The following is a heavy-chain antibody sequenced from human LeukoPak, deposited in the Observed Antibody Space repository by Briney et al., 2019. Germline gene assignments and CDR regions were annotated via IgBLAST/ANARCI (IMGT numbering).Heavy chain of an antibody. J-gene: IGHJ4*02. Sequence: GGSLRLSCAASGFTFSSYGMHWVRQAPGKGLEWVAVISYDGSNKYYADSVKGRFTISRDNSKNTLYLQMNSLRAEDTAVYYCARETSSNFDYWGQGTLVTVSS. V-gene: IGHV3-30*19. CDR3: ARETSSNFDY. CDR1: GFTFSSYG. CDR2: ISYDGSNK. D-gene: IGHD6-13*01.